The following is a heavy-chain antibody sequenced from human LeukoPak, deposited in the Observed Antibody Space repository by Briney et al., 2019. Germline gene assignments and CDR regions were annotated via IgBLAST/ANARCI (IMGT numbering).Heavy chain of an antibody. V-gene: IGHV3-7*03. Sequence: GGSLRLSCAASGFTFSNYWMGWVRQAPGKGLEWVANIKQDGSEKYYVDSVKGRFTISRDNAKNSLYLQMNSLRAEDTALYYCAKDHEDYFDYWGQGTLVTVSS. CDR1: GFTFSNYW. J-gene: IGHJ4*02. CDR2: IKQDGSEK. CDR3: AKDHEDYFDY.